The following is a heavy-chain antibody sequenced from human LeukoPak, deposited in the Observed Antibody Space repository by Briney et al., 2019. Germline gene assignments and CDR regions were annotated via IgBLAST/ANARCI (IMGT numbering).Heavy chain of an antibody. Sequence: SETLSLTCAVYGGSFKNYFWTWFRQSPDKRLEWIGEITHIGSTNFHPSLMSRATISLDTSKNQFSLTLTSATAADAGVYYCARHRCAGIRSCLLPRRWFDPWGQGTLVTVSS. CDR3: ARHRCAGIRSCLLPRRWFDP. CDR1: GGSFKNYF. CDR2: ITHIGST. D-gene: IGHD6-13*01. J-gene: IGHJ5*02. V-gene: IGHV4-34*01.